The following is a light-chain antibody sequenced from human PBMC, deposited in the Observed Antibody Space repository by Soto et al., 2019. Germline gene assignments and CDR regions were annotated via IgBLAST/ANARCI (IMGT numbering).Light chain of an antibody. Sequence: EIVLTQSPGTLSLSPGERATLSCRASQSVSSNYLAWYQQKPGQAPRLLIYGASSRATGIPDRFSGSGSGTDFTLTTSRLEPEDFAVYYCQQYGSSPSTFGGGTKVEIK. J-gene: IGKJ4*01. CDR1: QSVSSNY. CDR2: GAS. V-gene: IGKV3-20*01. CDR3: QQYGSSPST.